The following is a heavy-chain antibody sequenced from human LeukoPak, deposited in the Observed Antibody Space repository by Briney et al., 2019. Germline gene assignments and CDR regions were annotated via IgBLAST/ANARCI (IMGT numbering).Heavy chain of an antibody. CDR3: ARGGSGSYYHLHDY. D-gene: IGHD1-26*01. CDR2: ISSSSGYI. V-gene: IGHV3-21*01. Sequence: PGRSLRLSCAASGFTFSSYAMHWVRQAPGKGLEWVSSISSSSGYIYYADSVKGRFTISRDNAKNSLYLQMNSLRAEDTAVYYCARGGSGSYYHLHDYWGQGTLVTVSS. CDR1: GFTFSSYA. J-gene: IGHJ4*02.